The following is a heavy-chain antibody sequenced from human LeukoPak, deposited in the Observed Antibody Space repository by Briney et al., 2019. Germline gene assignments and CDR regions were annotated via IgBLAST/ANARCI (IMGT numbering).Heavy chain of an antibody. CDR3: ARDIDCPSDAFDI. V-gene: IGHV3-11*04. Sequence: GGSLRLSCAASGFTFSDYYMSWIRQAPGKGLEWVSYISSSSSTIYYADSVKGRFTISRVNAKNSLYLQMNSLRDEDTAVYYCARDIDCPSDAFDIWGQGTMVTVSS. CDR1: GFTFSDYY. D-gene: IGHD2-21*02. CDR2: ISSSSSTI. J-gene: IGHJ3*02.